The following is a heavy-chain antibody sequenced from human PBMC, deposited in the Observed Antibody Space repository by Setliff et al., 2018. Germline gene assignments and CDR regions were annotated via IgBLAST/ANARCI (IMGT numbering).Heavy chain of an antibody. CDR3: AKVVRGYVEALDN. Sequence: GGSLRLSCAASGFTFSTYRMHWVRQAPGKGLEWVAVIWDDGSEKDYVDSVKGRFTISKDNAKNSLYLEMNSLRAEDTAVYYCAKVVRGYVEALDNWGQGTLVTVSS. CDR1: GFTFSTYR. CDR2: IWDDGSEK. V-gene: IGHV3-33*03. D-gene: IGHD5-18*01. J-gene: IGHJ4*02.